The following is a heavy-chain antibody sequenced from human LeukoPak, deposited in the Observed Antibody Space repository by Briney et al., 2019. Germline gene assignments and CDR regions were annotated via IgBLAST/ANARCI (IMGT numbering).Heavy chain of an antibody. V-gene: IGHV3-9*01. CDR3: AKFADSMATPYYFDY. Sequence: GRSLRLSCAASGFTFRASAMHWVRQVPGKGLEWVSSISWSSEYMYYADSVKGRFTISRDNAKNSLYLQMDSLRADDTAVYYCAKFADSMATPYYFDYGGKGTLVTVSS. CDR2: ISWSSEYM. CDR1: GFTFRASA. D-gene: IGHD3-10*01. J-gene: IGHJ4*02.